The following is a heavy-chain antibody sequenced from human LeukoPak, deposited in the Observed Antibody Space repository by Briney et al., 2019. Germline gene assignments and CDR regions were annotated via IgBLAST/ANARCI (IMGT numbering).Heavy chain of an antibody. J-gene: IGHJ6*02. CDR3: ARDSYGMDV. Sequence: GGSLRFSCAASGFTYSSYSMNWVRQAPGKGLEWVSSISSDSNYIYYADSLKGRFTISRDNSKNTLYLQMNSLRAEDTAVYYCARDSYGMDVWGQGTTATVSS. V-gene: IGHV3-21*01. CDR1: GFTYSSYS. CDR2: ISSDSNYI.